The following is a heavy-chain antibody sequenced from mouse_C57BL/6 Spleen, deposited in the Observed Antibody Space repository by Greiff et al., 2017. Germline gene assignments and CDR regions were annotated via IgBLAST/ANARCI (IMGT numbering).Heavy chain of an antibody. CDR3: AREDYYGPFAY. CDR2: ISYSGST. Sequence: DVQLQESGPGMVKPSQSLSLTCTVTGYSITSGYDWHWIRHLPGNKLEWMGYISYSGSTNYNPSLKSRISITHDTSKNHFFLKLNSVTTEDTATYYCAREDYYGPFAYWGQGTLVTVSA. J-gene: IGHJ3*01. D-gene: IGHD1-2*01. CDR1: GYSITSGYD. V-gene: IGHV3-1*01.